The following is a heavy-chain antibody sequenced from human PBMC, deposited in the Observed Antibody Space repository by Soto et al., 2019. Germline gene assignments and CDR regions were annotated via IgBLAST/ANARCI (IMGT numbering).Heavy chain of an antibody. CDR1: GFTFSSYA. CDR3: ATRDGYNPRFVDY. V-gene: IGHV3-30-3*01. D-gene: IGHD5-12*01. J-gene: IGHJ4*02. Sequence: GGSLRLSCAASGFTFSSYAMHWVRQAPGKGLEWVAVISYDGSNKYYADSVKGRFTISRDNSKNTLYLQMNSLRAEDTAVYYCATRDGYNPRFVDYWGQGTLVTV. CDR2: ISYDGSNK.